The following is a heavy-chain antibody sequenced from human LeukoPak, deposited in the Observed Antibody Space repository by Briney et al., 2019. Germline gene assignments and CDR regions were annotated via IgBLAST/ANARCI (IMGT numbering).Heavy chain of an antibody. CDR3: ARDRLYYYGSGLQPDYYYYGMDV. CDR2: ISAYNGKT. Sequence: ASVKVSCKASGYTFSSYGISWVRQAPGQGLEWMGWISAYNGKTNYAQKLQGRVTMTTDASTSTAYMELRSLRSDDTAVYYCARDRLYYYGSGLQPDYYYYGMDVWGKGTTVTVSS. CDR1: GYTFSSYG. J-gene: IGHJ6*04. V-gene: IGHV1-18*04. D-gene: IGHD3-10*01.